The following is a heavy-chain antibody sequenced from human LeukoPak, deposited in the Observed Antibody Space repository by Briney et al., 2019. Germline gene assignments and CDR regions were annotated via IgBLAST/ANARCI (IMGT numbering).Heavy chain of an antibody. V-gene: IGHV4-59*01. CDR3: ARGYGYSQYVFDF. J-gene: IGHJ5*01. Sequence: SETLSLTCTVSGGSISSYYWSWIRQPPGKGLGWIGYIYYSGSTNYNPSLKSRVTISVDTSKNQFSLKLASVTAADTAVYYCARGYGYSQYVFDFWGQGTLVTVSS. D-gene: IGHD5-18*01. CDR2: IYYSGST. CDR1: GGSISSYY.